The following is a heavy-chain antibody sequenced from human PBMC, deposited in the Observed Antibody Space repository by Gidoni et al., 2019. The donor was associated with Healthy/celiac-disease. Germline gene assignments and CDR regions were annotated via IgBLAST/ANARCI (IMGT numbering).Heavy chain of an antibody. CDR3: ARGNVLMVYAPNWFDP. Sequence: QVQLVQSGAEVKKPGSSVKVSCKASGGTFSSYAISWVRQAPGQGLEWVGGIIPIFGTANYAQKFQGRVTITADESTSTAYMELSSLRSEDTAVYYCARGNVLMVYAPNWFDPWGQGTLVTVSS. CDR1: GGTFSSYA. D-gene: IGHD2-8*01. V-gene: IGHV1-69*01. J-gene: IGHJ5*02. CDR2: IIPIFGTA.